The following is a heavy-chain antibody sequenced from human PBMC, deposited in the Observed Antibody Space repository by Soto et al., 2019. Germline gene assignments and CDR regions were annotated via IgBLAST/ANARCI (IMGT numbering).Heavy chain of an antibody. CDR1: GGSFSGYY. CDR3: ARGGKPGIAAAGTLETTLGTRGTYYYGMDV. D-gene: IGHD6-13*01. Sequence: PSETLSLTCAVYGGSFSGYYWSWIRQPPGKGLEWIGEINHSGSTNYNPSLKSRVTISVDTSKNQFSLKLSSVTAADTAVYYCARGGKPGIAAAGTLETTLGTRGTYYYGMDVWGQGTTVTVSS. V-gene: IGHV4-34*01. CDR2: INHSGST. J-gene: IGHJ6*02.